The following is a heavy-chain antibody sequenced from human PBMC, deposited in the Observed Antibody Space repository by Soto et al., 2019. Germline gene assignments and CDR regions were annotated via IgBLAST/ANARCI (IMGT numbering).Heavy chain of an antibody. J-gene: IGHJ6*02. D-gene: IGHD3-9*01. Sequence: PSETLSLTCTVSGGSISSSSYYWGWIRQPPGKGLEWIGSIYYSGSTYYNPSLKSRVTISVDTSKNQYSLKLSSVTAADTAVYYCARLRLTGYFPPTYGMDVWGQGTTVTVSS. CDR1: GGSISSSSYY. V-gene: IGHV4-39*01. CDR2: IYYSGST. CDR3: ARLRLTGYFPPTYGMDV.